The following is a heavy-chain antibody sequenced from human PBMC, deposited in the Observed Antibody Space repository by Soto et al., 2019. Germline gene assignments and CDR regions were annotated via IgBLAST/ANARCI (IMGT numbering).Heavy chain of an antibody. CDR2: IIPILGIA. J-gene: IGHJ6*02. CDR3: ATFPGSGYTGYYHGMDV. CDR1: GGTFSSYT. Sequence: ASVKVSCKASGGTFSSYTISWARQAPGQGLEWMGRIIPILGIANYAQKFQGRVTITADKSTSTAYMELSSLRSEDTAVYYCATFPGSGYTGYYHGMDVWGQGTTDPVSS. D-gene: IGHD3-22*01. V-gene: IGHV1-69*02.